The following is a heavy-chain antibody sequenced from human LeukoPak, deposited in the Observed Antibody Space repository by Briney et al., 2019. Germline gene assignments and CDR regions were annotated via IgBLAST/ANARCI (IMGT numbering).Heavy chain of an antibody. V-gene: IGHV1-8*01. Sequence: ASVKVSCKTSGYPFRNYDINWVRQATGQGLEWMGWINPHSGKTGYAQRFQGRVTMTTDTSANTAYMDLSSLRSEDTAVYYCARLSSHYGDYKVDPWGQGTLVTVSS. J-gene: IGHJ5*02. CDR1: GYPFRNYD. CDR2: INPHSGKT. D-gene: IGHD4-17*01. CDR3: ARLSSHYGDYKVDP.